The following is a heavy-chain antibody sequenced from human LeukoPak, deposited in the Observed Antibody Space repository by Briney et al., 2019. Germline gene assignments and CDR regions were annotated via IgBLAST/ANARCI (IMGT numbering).Heavy chain of an antibody. V-gene: IGHV3-7*03. CDR2: IKQDGSEK. D-gene: IGHD3-22*01. CDR3: AKSGSVARPPGKYYYDSSGYSMPSYYFDY. Sequence: TGGSLRLSCADSGFTFSRYWMSWVRQAPGKGLEWVATIKQDGSEKYYVDSVKGRFTISRDNAKNSLYLQMNSLRAEDTAVYYCAKSGSVARPPGKYYYDSSGYSMPSYYFDYWGQGTLVTVSS. CDR1: GFTFSRYW. J-gene: IGHJ4*02.